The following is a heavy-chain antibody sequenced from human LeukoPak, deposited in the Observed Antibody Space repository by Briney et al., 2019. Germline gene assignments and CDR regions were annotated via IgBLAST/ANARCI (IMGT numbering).Heavy chain of an antibody. CDR2: ISSSGSAI. D-gene: IGHD2-15*01. V-gene: IGHV3-11*01. CDR1: GFTFSSYA. J-gene: IGHJ4*02. Sequence: PGGSLRLSCAASGFTFSSYAMSWLRQAPGKGLEWVSYISSSGSAIYYADSVKGRFTISRDNAKNSLYLQMNSLRAEDTAVYYCASPVLGYCSGGSCRDYWGQGTLVTVSS. CDR3: ASPVLGYCSGGSCRDY.